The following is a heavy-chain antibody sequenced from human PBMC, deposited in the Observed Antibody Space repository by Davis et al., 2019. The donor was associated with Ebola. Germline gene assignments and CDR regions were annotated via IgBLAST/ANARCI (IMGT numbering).Heavy chain of an antibody. CDR2: ISSSGIYT. CDR1: GFSFIGYN. V-gene: IGHV3-21*01. J-gene: IGHJ4*02. CDR3: ARDSEARGFYDSSGSYSFDY. Sequence: GESLKISCPASGFSFIGYNMNWVRQAPGKGLEWVASISSSGIYTYYTDAVQGRFTVSRDNAKNSLYLQMDSLRVEDTAVYYCARDSEARGFYDSSGSYSFDYWGQGTLVAVSS. D-gene: IGHD3-22*01.